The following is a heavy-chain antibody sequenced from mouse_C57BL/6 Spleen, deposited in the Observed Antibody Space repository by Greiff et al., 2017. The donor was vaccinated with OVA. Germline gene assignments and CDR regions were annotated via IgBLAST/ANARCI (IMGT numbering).Heavy chain of an antibody. V-gene: IGHV1-69*01. CDR1: GYTFTSYW. J-gene: IGHJ3*01. CDR3: ARGEGRRFAY. Sequence: VQLQQSGAELVMPGASVKLSCKASGYTFTSYWMHWVKQRPGQGLEWIGEIDPSDSYTNYNQKFKGKSTLTVDKSSSTAYMQLSSLTSEDSAVYYCARGEGRRFAYWGQGTLVTVSA. CDR2: IDPSDSYT.